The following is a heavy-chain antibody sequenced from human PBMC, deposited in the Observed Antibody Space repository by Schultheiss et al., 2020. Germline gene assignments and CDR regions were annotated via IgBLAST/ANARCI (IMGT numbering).Heavy chain of an antibody. CDR2: ISNDGSNK. CDR3: ARDRPSGVFDP. Sequence: GESLKISCAASGFTFSDYGMYWVRQAPGKGLECVAVISNDGSNKYYADSVKGRFTVSRDISKNTLYLQMNSLRAEDTAVYYCARDRPSGVFDPWGQGTLVTVSS. D-gene: IGHD6-6*01. V-gene: IGHV3-30*03. J-gene: IGHJ5*02. CDR1: GFTFSDYG.